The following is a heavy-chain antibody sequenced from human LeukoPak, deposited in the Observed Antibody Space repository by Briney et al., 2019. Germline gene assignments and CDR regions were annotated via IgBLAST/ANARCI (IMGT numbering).Heavy chain of an antibody. J-gene: IGHJ4*02. CDR1: GLTFSSYA. V-gene: IGHV3-23*01. CDR3: AKGGLREFDY. Sequence: GGSLRLSCAASGLTFSSYAMRWVRQAPGKGREWVSSISGSGGSTYYADSVKGRFTISRDNSKNTLYLQMNSLRAEDTAVYYCAKGGLREFDYWGQGTLVTVSS. D-gene: IGHD1-26*01. CDR2: ISGSGGST.